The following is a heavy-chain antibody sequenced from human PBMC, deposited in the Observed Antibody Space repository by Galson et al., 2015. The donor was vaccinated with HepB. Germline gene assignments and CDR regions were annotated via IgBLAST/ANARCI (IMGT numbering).Heavy chain of an antibody. D-gene: IGHD3-22*01. CDR2: MYYSGNT. Sequence: SETLSLTCTVSGGSISSYDWSWIRQPPGKGLEWIGYMYYSGNTNYNPSLKSRVTISVDTSKNQFSLKLSSVTAADTAVYYCARHVGSSGYLPRSMDVWGQGTTVTVSS. CDR1: GGSISSYD. CDR3: ARHVGSSGYLPRSMDV. V-gene: IGHV4-59*08. J-gene: IGHJ6*02.